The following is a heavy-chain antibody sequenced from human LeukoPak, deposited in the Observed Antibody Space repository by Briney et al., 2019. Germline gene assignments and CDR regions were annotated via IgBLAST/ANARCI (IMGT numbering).Heavy chain of an antibody. CDR3: ARDQDIAAAGLFQH. D-gene: IGHD6-13*01. CDR2: IYHSGST. V-gene: IGHV4-38-2*02. CDR1: GYSISSGYY. J-gene: IGHJ1*01. Sequence: SETLSLTCTVSGYSISSGYYWGWIRQPPGKGLEWIGSIYHSGSTYYNPSLKSRVTISVDTSKNQFSLKLSSVTAADTAVYYCARDQDIAAAGLFQHWGQGTLVTVSS.